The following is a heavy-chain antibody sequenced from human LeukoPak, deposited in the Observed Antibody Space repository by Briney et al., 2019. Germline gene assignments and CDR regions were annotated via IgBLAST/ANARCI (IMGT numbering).Heavy chain of an antibody. V-gene: IGHV4-34*01. Sequence: PSETLSLTCAVYGGSFSGYYWSWIRQPPGKGLEWIGEINHSGSTNYNPSLKSRVTISVDKSKNQFSLKLSSVTAADTAVYYCARIDYYDSSGYVDYWGQGTLVTVSS. J-gene: IGHJ4*02. CDR1: GGSFSGYY. CDR3: ARIDYYDSSGYVDY. D-gene: IGHD3-22*01. CDR2: INHSGST.